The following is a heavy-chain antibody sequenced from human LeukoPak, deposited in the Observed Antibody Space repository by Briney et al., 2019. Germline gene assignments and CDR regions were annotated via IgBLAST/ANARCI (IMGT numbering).Heavy chain of an antibody. Sequence: GGSLRLSCAASGFTFSDYYMSWIRQAPGKGLEWVSYISSSGSTVYYADSVKGRFTISRDNAKNSLYLQMNSLRAEDTAVYYCASLSRGSAFDIWGQGTMVTVSS. J-gene: IGHJ3*02. CDR3: ASLSRGSAFDI. CDR2: ISSSGSTV. CDR1: GFTFSDYY. V-gene: IGHV3-11*04. D-gene: IGHD3-10*01.